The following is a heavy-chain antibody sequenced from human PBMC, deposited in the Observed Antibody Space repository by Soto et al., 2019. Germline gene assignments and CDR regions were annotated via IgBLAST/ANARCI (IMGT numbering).Heavy chain of an antibody. CDR3: ARSSRGNSDYIQAV. J-gene: IGHJ6*02. CDR2: ISGGGGYT. D-gene: IGHD5-12*01. Sequence: GGSLRLSCAVSGLSISGYAMSWVRQAPGKGLESVSAISGGGGYTYYADSVKGRFTISRDSSKNTLYLQMNSLRAEDTAVYYCARSSRGNSDYIQAVWGQGTTVTVSS. V-gene: IGHV3-23*01. CDR1: GLSISGYA.